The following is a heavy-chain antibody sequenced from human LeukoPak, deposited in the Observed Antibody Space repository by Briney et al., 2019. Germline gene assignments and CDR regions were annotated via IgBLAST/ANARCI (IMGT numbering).Heavy chain of an antibody. CDR3: ARGGYSSGWLRTYYFDY. CDR2: INHSGST. J-gene: IGHJ4*02. D-gene: IGHD6-19*01. Sequence: SETLSLTCAVYSDSLSSYYRSWIRQPPGKGLEWIGEINHSGSTNYNPSLKSRVTISVDTSKNQFSLKLSSVTAADTAVYYCARGGYSSGWLRTYYFDYWGQGTLVTVSS. V-gene: IGHV4-34*01. CDR1: SDSLSSYY.